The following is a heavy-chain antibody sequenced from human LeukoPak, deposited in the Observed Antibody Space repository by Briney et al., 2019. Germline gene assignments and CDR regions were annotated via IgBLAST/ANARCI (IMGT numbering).Heavy chain of an antibody. D-gene: IGHD3-22*01. V-gene: IGHV4-34*01. CDR2: INHSGST. J-gene: IGHJ3*02. CDR1: GGSFSGYY. CDR3: AREVDNSDYYHPGAFDI. Sequence: SETLSLTCAVYGGSFSGYYWSWIRQPPGKGLEWIGEINHSGSTNYNPSLKSRVTISVDTSKNQFSLKLSSVTAADTAVYYCAREVDNSDYYHPGAFDIWGQGTMVTVSS.